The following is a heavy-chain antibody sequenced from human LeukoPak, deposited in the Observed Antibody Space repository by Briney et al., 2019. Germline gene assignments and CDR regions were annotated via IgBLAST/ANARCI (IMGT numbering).Heavy chain of an antibody. V-gene: IGHV3-48*01. D-gene: IGHD5-18*01. Sequence: PGGSLRLSCAASGFTFSSYSMNWVRRAPGKGLEWVSYITSSSTNIYYAASVKGRFTISRDNAKNSLYLQMNSLRAEDTAVYYCAYSYGPYYYDYWGQGTLVTVSS. CDR2: ITSSSTNI. J-gene: IGHJ4*02. CDR3: AYSYGPYYYDY. CDR1: GFTFSSYS.